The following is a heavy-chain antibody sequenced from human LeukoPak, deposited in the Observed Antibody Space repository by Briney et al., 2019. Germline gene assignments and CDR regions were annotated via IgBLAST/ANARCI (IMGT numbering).Heavy chain of an antibody. CDR3: ARDGGAALSLDI. D-gene: IGHD3-16*01. Sequence: SVKVSCKASGDTFSRNTISWVRQAPGQGLEWMGRSIPILDMANYAQKFQGRVTITADKSTSTAYMELSSLRSEDTAVYYCARDGGAALSLDIWGQGTMVTVSS. V-gene: IGHV1-69*04. CDR1: GDTFSRNT. CDR2: SIPILDMA. J-gene: IGHJ3*02.